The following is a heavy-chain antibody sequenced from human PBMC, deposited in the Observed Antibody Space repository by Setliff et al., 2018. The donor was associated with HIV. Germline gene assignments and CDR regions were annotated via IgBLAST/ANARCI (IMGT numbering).Heavy chain of an antibody. V-gene: IGHV4-39*01. J-gene: IGHJ3*02. CDR2: IYYSGST. D-gene: IGHD1-26*01. Sequence: PSETLSLTCTVSGGSISSSSYYWGWIRQPPGKGLEWIGSIYYSGSTYYNPSLKSRVTISVDTSKNQFSLKLSSATAADTAVYYCARGDGGSYYPGIWGQGTMVTVSS. CDR3: ARGDGGSYYPGI. CDR1: GGSISSSSYY.